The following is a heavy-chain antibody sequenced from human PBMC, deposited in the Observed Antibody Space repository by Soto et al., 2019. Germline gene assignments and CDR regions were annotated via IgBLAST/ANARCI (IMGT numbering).Heavy chain of an antibody. CDR2: IYPGDSDT. CDR3: ARHSDYVWGSYRPDDY. CDR1: GYSFTSYW. V-gene: IGHV5-51*01. J-gene: IGHJ4*02. Sequence: PGESLKISCKGSGYSFTSYWIGWVRQMPGKGLEWMGIIYPGDSDTRYSPSFQGQVTISADKSINTAYLQWSSLKASDTAMYYCARHSDYVWGSYRPDDYWGQGTLVTVSS. D-gene: IGHD3-16*02.